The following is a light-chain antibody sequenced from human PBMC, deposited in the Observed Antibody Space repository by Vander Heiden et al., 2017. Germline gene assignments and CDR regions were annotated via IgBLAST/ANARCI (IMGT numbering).Light chain of an antibody. J-gene: IGKJ5*01. CDR2: TAS. V-gene: IGKV1-39*01. Sequence: DIQMPQPPASLSTSVGDRLTIPCRAGQSIDISLNWFTQKPGTAPKPLPYTASTLKSGVPTRFGGGASGTDFTIISSMLQPEDCATYYCQQGYSTATFGQGTRVEIK. CDR1: QSIDIS. CDR3: QQGYSTAT.